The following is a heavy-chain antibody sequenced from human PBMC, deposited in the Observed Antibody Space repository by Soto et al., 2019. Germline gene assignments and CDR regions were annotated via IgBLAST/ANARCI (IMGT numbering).Heavy chain of an antibody. CDR2: ISAYNGNT. V-gene: IGHV1-18*01. CDR1: GYTFTSYG. J-gene: IGHJ4*02. D-gene: IGHD2-15*01. Sequence: QVQLVQSGAEVKKPGASVKVSCKASGYTFTSYGISWVRQAPGQGLEWMGWISAYNGNTNYAQKLQGRVTMTTDTAASEAYMELRSLISDNTAVYYCAGVGLVVVDELDYWGQGTLVTDST. CDR3: AGVGLVVVDELDY.